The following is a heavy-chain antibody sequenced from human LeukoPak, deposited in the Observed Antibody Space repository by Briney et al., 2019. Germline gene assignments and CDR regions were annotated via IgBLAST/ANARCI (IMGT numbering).Heavy chain of an antibody. Sequence: GGSLRLSCAASGFNFSTYWMTWVRQVPGKGLEWVANIKEDGSEIYYVDAVKGRFSISRDNAKTFLYLQMNSLSVADTAVYYCVTDQTGRHPYFFDYWGQGTLVTVSS. D-gene: IGHD3-10*01. J-gene: IGHJ4*02. V-gene: IGHV3-7*01. CDR2: IKEDGSEI. CDR3: VTDQTGRHPYFFDY. CDR1: GFNFSTYW.